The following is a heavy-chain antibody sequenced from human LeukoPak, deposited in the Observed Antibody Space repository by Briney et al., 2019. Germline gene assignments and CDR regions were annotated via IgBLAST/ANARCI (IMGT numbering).Heavy chain of an antibody. V-gene: IGHV3-33*08. CDR2: IWYDGSNK. J-gene: IGHJ2*01. CDR1: GFTFSDYY. Sequence: GGSLRLSCAASGFTFSDYYMSWIRQAPGKGLEWVAVIWYDGSNKYYADSVKGRFTISRDNSKNTLYLQMNSLRAEDTAVYYCARDYLDWYFDLWGRGTLVTVSS. CDR3: ARDYLDWYFDL.